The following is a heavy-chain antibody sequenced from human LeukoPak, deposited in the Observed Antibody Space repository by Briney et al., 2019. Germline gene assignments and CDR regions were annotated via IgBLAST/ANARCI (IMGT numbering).Heavy chain of an antibody. CDR2: IIPIFGTA. V-gene: IGHV1-69*13. Sequence: SVTVSCKASGGTFSSYAISWVRQAPGQGLEWMGGIIPIFGTANYAQKFQGRVTITADESTSTAYMELSSLRSEDTAVYYCAREHYYGSGSYLRAFDIWGQGTMVTVSS. D-gene: IGHD3-10*01. CDR1: GGTFSSYA. J-gene: IGHJ3*02. CDR3: AREHYYGSGSYLRAFDI.